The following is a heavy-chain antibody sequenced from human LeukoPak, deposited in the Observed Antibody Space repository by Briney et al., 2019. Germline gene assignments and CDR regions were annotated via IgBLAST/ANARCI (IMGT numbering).Heavy chain of an antibody. D-gene: IGHD3-10*01. CDR2: INPNSGGT. Sequence: ASVKVSCKASGYTFTGYYMHWVRQAPGQGLEWMGWINPNSGGTNYAQKFQGRVTMTRDTSISTAYMELSRLRSDDTAVYYCARLLWFGELSTRTRRYFDYWGQGTLVTVSP. V-gene: IGHV1-2*02. CDR1: GYTFTGYY. CDR3: ARLLWFGELSTRTRRYFDY. J-gene: IGHJ4*02.